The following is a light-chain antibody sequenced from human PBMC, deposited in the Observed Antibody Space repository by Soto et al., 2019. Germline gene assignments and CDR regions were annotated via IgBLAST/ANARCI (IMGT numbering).Light chain of an antibody. CDR2: DAS. V-gene: IGKV3D-15*01. CDR1: QRVYSN. J-gene: IGKJ1*01. CDR3: QQYGSSGT. Sequence: EIVMTQSPATLSVSPGESATLSCRASQRVYSNLAWYQQKPGQAPRFLIYDASNRATGIPARFSGSGSGTDFTLTISSLEPEDFAVYYCQQYGSSGTFGQGTKVDIK.